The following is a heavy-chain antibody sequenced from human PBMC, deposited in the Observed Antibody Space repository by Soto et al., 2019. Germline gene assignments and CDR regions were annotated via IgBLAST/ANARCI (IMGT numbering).Heavy chain of an antibody. V-gene: IGHV3-43*01. CDR2: ISWDGGST. CDR1: GFTFDDYT. D-gene: IGHD3-3*01. J-gene: IGHJ5*02. Sequence: GGSLRLSCAASGFTFDDYTMHWVRQAPGKGLEWVSLISWDGGSTYYADSVKGRFTISRDNSKNSLYLQMNSLRTEDTALYYCAKGGDYDFWSGPKTWGQGTLVTVSS. CDR3: AKGGDYDFWSGPKT.